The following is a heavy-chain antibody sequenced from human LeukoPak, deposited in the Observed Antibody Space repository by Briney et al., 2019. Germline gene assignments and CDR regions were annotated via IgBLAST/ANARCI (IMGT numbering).Heavy chain of an antibody. D-gene: IGHD6-13*01. CDR1: GFSFSSYS. CDR2: ISSSSTYI. V-gene: IGHV3-21*01. Sequence: KPGGSLRLSCAASGFSFSSYSMNWVRQAPGKGLEWVSSISSSSTYIYYADSVKGRFTISRDNAKNSLYLQMNSLRAEDTAVYYCARERGAGLSSSWVDYWGRGTLVTVSS. CDR3: ARERGAGLSSSWVDY. J-gene: IGHJ4*02.